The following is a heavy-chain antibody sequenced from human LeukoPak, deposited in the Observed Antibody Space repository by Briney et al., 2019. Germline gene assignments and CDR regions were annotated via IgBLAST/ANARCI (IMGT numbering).Heavy chain of an antibody. D-gene: IGHD2-15*01. CDR1: GYTFTSYG. CDR2: ISAYNGNT. J-gene: IGHJ4*02. CDR3: ARAPYDCSGGSCLAYYFDY. Sequence: GASVKVSCKASGYTFTSYGISWVRQAPGQGLEWMGWISAYNGNTNYAQKLQGRVTMTTDTSTSTAYMELRSLRSDDTAVYYCARAPYDCSGGSCLAYYFDYWGQGTLVTVSS. V-gene: IGHV1-18*01.